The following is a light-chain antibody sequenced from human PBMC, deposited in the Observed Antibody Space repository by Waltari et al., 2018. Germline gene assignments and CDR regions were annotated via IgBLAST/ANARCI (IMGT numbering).Light chain of an antibody. Sequence: QSALTQPPSASGSPGQSVTISCTGTSSYVGAYDYVSWYQHHPDKAPKLIIFEVNKWPSGVPDRFSGSKSGNTASLTVSGLQAEDEADYFCCSYANMVTLFVVFGGGTKLTVL. CDR2: EVN. CDR1: SSYVGAYDY. CDR3: CSYANMVTLFVV. J-gene: IGLJ2*01. V-gene: IGLV2-8*01.